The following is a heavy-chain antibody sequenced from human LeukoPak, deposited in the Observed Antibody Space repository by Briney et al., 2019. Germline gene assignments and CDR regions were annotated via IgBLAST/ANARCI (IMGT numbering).Heavy chain of an antibody. Sequence: PGGSLRLSCAASGFTFSSYEMNWVRQAPGKGLEGGSYISSSGSTIYYADSVKGRFTISRDNAKNSLYLQMNSLRAEDTAVYYCARDLTSSSWYYYYSYMDVWGKGTTVTISS. J-gene: IGHJ6*03. V-gene: IGHV3-48*03. CDR3: ARDLTSSSWYYYYSYMDV. CDR1: GFTFSSYE. CDR2: ISSSGSTI. D-gene: IGHD6-13*01.